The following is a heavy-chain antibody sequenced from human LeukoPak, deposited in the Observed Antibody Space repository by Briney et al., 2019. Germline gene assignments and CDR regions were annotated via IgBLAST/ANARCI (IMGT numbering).Heavy chain of an antibody. D-gene: IGHD6-19*01. J-gene: IGHJ4*02. Sequence: ASVKVSCKASGYTFNSYGISWVRQAPGQGLEWMGGIIPIFGTANYAQKFQGRVTITADESTSTAYMELSSLRSEDTAVYYCARSHPPYSSGWPFDYWGQGTLVTVSS. CDR1: GYTFNSYG. CDR3: ARSHPPYSSGWPFDY. V-gene: IGHV1-69*13. CDR2: IIPIFGTA.